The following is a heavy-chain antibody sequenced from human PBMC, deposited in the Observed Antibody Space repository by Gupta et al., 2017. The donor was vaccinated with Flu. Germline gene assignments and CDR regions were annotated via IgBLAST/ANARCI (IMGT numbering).Heavy chain of an antibody. J-gene: IGHJ6*04. CDR2: ISVYNGNT. D-gene: IGHD2-2*01. Sequence: FTSYAISWVRQAPGQGLEWMGWISVYNGNTKYAQKFQGRVTMTTDISTSTAFMELRSLRSDDTAVYYCARDYIVVVPGAVVGMDVWGKGTTVTVSS. V-gene: IGHV1-18*01. CDR3: ARDYIVVVPGAVVGMDV. CDR1: FTSYA.